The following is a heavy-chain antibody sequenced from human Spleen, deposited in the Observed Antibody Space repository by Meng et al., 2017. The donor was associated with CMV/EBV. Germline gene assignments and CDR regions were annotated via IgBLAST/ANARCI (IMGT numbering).Heavy chain of an antibody. V-gene: IGHV3-48*03. CDR3: TRNWDV. CDR2: ISNSGSTI. D-gene: IGHD1-1*01. CDR1: GFTFSSYA. J-gene: IGHJ6*02. Sequence: GGSLRLSCSTSGFTFSSYAMSWIRQAPGKGLEWVSYISNSGSTIYYADSVKGRFTISRDNAKNSLYLQMNSLRAEDTAVYYCTRNWDVWGQGTTVTVSS.